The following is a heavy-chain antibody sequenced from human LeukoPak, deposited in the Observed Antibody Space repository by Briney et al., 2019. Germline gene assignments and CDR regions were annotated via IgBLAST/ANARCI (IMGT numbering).Heavy chain of an antibody. CDR1: GFTFSSYS. CDR2: ISSSSSYI. Sequence: PGGSLRLSCAASGFTFSSYSMNWVRQAPGKGLEWVSSISSSSSYIYYADSVKGRFTISRDNAKNSLYLQMNSLRAEDTAVYYCARDAVDYGSGSYFLDAFDIWGQGTMVTVSS. J-gene: IGHJ3*02. V-gene: IGHV3-21*01. D-gene: IGHD3-10*01. CDR3: ARDAVDYGSGSYFLDAFDI.